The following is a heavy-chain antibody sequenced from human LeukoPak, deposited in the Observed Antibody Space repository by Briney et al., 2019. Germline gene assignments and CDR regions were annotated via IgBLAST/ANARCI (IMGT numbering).Heavy chain of an antibody. V-gene: IGHV4-34*01. CDR3: ARGFTPATYSSSWYPGYFDY. CDR1: GGSFSGYY. CDR2: INHSGST. Sequence: SETLSLTCAVYGGSFSGYYWSWIRQPPGKGLEWIGEINHSGSTNYNPSLKSRVTISVDTSKNQFSLKLSSVTAAGTAVYYCARGFTPATYSSSWYPGYFDYWGQGTLVTVSS. D-gene: IGHD6-13*01. J-gene: IGHJ4*02.